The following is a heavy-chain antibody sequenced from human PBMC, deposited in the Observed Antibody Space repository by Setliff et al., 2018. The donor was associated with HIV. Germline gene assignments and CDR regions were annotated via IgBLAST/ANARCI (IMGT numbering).Heavy chain of an antibody. D-gene: IGHD3-10*01. CDR1: GFTFSSYA. Sequence: PGGSLRLSCSASGFTFSSYAMHWVRQAPGKGLEYVSAISSNGGSTYYADSVKGRFTISRDNSKNTLYLQMSSLRAEDTAIYYCARARDDSYGSGSYYKGMDVWGQGTTVTVSS. CDR3: ARARDDSYGSGSYYKGMDV. V-gene: IGHV3-64D*09. CDR2: ISSNGGST. J-gene: IGHJ6*02.